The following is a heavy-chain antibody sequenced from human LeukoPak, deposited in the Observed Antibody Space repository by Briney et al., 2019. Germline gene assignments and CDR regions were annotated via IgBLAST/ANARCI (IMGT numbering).Heavy chain of an antibody. CDR2: INGRGDDT. D-gene: IGHD6-19*01. CDR3: AKGHRSSSSFFDS. Sequence: GGVLRISFGGLCGFSISWGRPAPGEGVGWVSAINGRGDDTYYPDSVKGRFTVSRDNSNNTLYLQMNSLRAEDTAVYYCAKGHRSSSSFFDSWGQGILVTVSS. J-gene: IGHJ4*02. CDR1: CGFS. V-gene: IGHV3-23*01.